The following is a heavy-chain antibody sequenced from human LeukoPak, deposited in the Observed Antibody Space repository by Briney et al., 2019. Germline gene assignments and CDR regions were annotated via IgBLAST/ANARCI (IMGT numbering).Heavy chain of an antibody. CDR3: ARIVIVPAAISYFDY. D-gene: IGHD2-2*01. J-gene: IGHJ4*02. CDR1: GFTFSSYW. V-gene: IGHV3-7*01. CDR2: IKQGGSEK. Sequence: GGSLRLSCAASGFTFSSYWMSWFRQAPGKGLEWVANIKQGGSEKYYVDSVKGRFTITRDNAKNSLYLQMNSLRAEDTAVYYCARIVIVPAAISYFDYWGQGTLVAVSS.